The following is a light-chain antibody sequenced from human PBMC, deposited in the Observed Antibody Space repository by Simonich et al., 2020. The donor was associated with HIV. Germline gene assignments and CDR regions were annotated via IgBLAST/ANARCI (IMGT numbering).Light chain of an antibody. CDR3: QSSDSSLSGSV. J-gene: IGLJ3*02. V-gene: IGLV1-40*01. CDR2: GNS. CDR1: SSNIGSNT. Sequence: QSVLTQPPSASGTPGQRVTISCSGSSSNIGSNTVNWYQQLPGTAPKLLIYGNSNRPSGVPDRFSGSKSGSSASRAITGLQADDEADYYCQSSDSSLSGSVFGGGTKLTVL.